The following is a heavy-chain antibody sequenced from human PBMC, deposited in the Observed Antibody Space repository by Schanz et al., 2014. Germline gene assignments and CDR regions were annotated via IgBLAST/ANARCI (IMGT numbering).Heavy chain of an antibody. J-gene: IGHJ4*02. CDR1: GFTVNNYA. Sequence: EVQLLESGGGLVQPGGSLRLSCTVSGFTVNNYAMNWVRQAPGRRLEWVSGITRQGTTYYADFVKGRFSISRDLSSNTLYLQMNSLRADDSAIYYCAKDHPSSGWPAFDVWGQGTQVTVSS. D-gene: IGHD6-19*01. V-gene: IGHV3-23*01. CDR2: ITRQGTT. CDR3: AKDHPSSGWPAFDV.